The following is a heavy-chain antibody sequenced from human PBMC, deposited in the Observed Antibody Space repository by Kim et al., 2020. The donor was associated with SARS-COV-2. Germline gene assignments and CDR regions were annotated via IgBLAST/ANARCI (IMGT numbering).Heavy chain of an antibody. V-gene: IGHV3-11*04. J-gene: IGHJ4*02. CDR3: ARYRGGLGEDY. D-gene: IGHD3-16*01. CDR1: GFTFSDHH. CDR2: ITTRGNT. Sequence: GGSLRLSCAASGFTFSDHHMSWIRQAPGKGLEWVSYITTRGNTYYPDSVKGRFTISRDNAKNSLYLQMSSLRAEDTAVYYCARYRGGLGEDYWGQGTLVTVSS.